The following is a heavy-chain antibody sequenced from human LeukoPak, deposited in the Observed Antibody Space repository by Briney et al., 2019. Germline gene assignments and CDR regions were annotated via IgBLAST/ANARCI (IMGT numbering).Heavy chain of an antibody. Sequence: ASVKVSCKVSGYTLTELSMHWARQAPGQGLEWMGGFDAEQGEIIYAQEFQGRVTMTEDTSTNTAYMELSSLTSADTAVYYCATDSRYFDTNRYFDPWGQGTLITVSS. D-gene: IGHD3-22*01. CDR3: ATDSRYFDTNRYFDP. J-gene: IGHJ5*02. V-gene: IGHV1-24*01. CDR1: GYTLTELS. CDR2: FDAEQGEI.